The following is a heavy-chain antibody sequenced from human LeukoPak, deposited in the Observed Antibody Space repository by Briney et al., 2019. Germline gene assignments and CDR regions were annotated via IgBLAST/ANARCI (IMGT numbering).Heavy chain of an antibody. V-gene: IGHV1-69*04. Sequence: SVKVSCKASGGTFSSYAISWVRQAPGQGLEWMGRIIPILGIANYAQKFQGRVTITADKSTSTAYMELSSLRSEDTAVYYCARFGYSSSWYYYYYGMDVWGLGTTVTVSS. J-gene: IGHJ6*02. CDR3: ARFGYSSSWYYYYYGMDV. CDR2: IIPILGIA. CDR1: GGTFSSYA. D-gene: IGHD6-13*01.